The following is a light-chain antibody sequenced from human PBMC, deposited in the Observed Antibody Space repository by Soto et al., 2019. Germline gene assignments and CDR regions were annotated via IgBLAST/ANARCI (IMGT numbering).Light chain of an antibody. CDR3: QQYVAYPLT. V-gene: IGKV1-9*01. J-gene: IGKJ4*01. CDR2: KAS. CDR1: QGISSN. Sequence: DLQITQSPSFLSASVGDRVTITCRASQGISSNLAWYQQKPGKAPKLLIYKASTLESGVPSRFSGSGSGTEFTLTIRSLQPDEFATYSCQQYVAYPLTFGGGTQVDI.